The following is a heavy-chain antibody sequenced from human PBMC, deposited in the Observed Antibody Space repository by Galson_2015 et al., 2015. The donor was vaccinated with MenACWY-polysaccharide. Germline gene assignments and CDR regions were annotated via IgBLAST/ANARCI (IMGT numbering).Heavy chain of an antibody. CDR3: ARAGRTDTVPVGYGWGFDF. V-gene: IGHV4-39*07. CDR2: FTSGGSR. D-gene: IGHD3-10*01. Sequence: NLSITCAVSGGSITRGRQFWGWIRQSPEEGVEWVGAFTSGGSRFYNGSLKSRVTISVDTSKNQFSLNLRSVTAADTAVYYCARAGRTDTVPVGYGWGFDFWGQGVLVTVSS. CDR1: GGSITRGRQF. J-gene: IGHJ4*02.